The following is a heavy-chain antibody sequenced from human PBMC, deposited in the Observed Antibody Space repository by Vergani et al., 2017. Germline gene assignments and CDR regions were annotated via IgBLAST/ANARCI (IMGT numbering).Heavy chain of an antibody. Sequence: QIQLQESGPGLVKPSETLSLTCSVSGYSISRGFYWAWIRQTPEKGLEWMGGMFHTGEASNSPSLQSRVAFSMDTSKNQFSLQLTSVPAADTAVYFCGVIMVRSPRPDNWFDSWGRGTLVTVSS. V-gene: IGHV4-38-2*02. CDR1: GYSISRGFY. D-gene: IGHD3-10*01. J-gene: IGHJ5*01. CDR3: GVIMVRSPRPDNWFDS. CDR2: MFHTGEA.